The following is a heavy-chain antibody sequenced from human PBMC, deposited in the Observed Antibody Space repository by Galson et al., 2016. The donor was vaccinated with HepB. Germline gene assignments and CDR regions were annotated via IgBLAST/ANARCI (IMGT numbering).Heavy chain of an antibody. Sequence: CAISGDSVSSKSAAWNWIRHSPSRGLEWLGRTYYRSKWYNDYALSVKSRITINLDTSKNQFSLQLNSVTPEDTAVYYCARVRSGYSGYANPYYYGRDVWGQGTTVTVAS. D-gene: IGHD5-12*01. V-gene: IGHV6-1*01. CDR3: ARVRSGYSGYANPYYYGRDV. J-gene: IGHJ6*02. CDR1: GDSVSSKSAA. CDR2: TYYRSKWYN.